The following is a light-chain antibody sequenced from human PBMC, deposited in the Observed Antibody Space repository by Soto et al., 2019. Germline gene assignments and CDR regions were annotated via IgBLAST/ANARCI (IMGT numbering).Light chain of an antibody. CDR2: DTS. Sequence: EIVLTQSPGTLSLSPGERATLSCRASQSVSSSYLAWYQQKPGQAPSLLIFDTSNRAPGIPDRFSGIGSGTDFTVTISRLEPEDFAVYYCQQYGRSPPWTVGQGTKVEI. J-gene: IGKJ1*01. V-gene: IGKV3-20*01. CDR3: QQYGRSPPWT. CDR1: QSVSSSY.